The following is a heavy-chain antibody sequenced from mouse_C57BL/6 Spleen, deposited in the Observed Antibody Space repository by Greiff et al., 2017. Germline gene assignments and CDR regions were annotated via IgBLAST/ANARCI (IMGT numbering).Heavy chain of an antibody. Sequence: QVQLQQSGAELARPGASVKLSCKASGYTFTSYGISWVKQRTGQGLEWIGEIYPRSGNTYYNEKFKGKATLTADKSSSTAYMELRSLTSEDSAVYFCASPNYYGSSNYFDYWGQGTTLTVSS. CDR1: GYTFTSYG. D-gene: IGHD1-1*01. V-gene: IGHV1-81*01. CDR2: IYPRSGNT. CDR3: ASPNYYGSSNYFDY. J-gene: IGHJ2*01.